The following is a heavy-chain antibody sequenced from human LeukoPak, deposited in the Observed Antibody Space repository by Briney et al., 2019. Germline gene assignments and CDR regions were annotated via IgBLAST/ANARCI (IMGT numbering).Heavy chain of an antibody. Sequence: SETLSLTCTVSGGTISSSSYYWGWIRQPPGKGLEWIGSIYYSGSTYYNPSLKSRVTISVDTSKNQFSLKLSSVTAADTAVYYCARRVGATGDFDYWGQGTLVTVSS. V-gene: IGHV4-39*01. CDR1: GGTISSSSYY. D-gene: IGHD1-26*01. J-gene: IGHJ4*02. CDR2: IYYSGST. CDR3: ARRVGATGDFDY.